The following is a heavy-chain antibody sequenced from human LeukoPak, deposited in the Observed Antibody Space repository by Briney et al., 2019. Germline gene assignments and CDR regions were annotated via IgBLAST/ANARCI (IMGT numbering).Heavy chain of an antibody. Sequence: PSETLSLTCTVSGGSISSGGYYWSWIRQHPGKGLEWIGYIYYSGSTYYNPSLKSRVTISVDTSKNQFSLKLSSVTAADTAVYYCARDDATMVRGVDRGSYWGQGTLVTVSS. D-gene: IGHD3-10*01. CDR1: GGSISSGGYY. CDR3: ARDDATMVRGVDRGSY. CDR2: IYYSGST. J-gene: IGHJ4*02. V-gene: IGHV4-31*03.